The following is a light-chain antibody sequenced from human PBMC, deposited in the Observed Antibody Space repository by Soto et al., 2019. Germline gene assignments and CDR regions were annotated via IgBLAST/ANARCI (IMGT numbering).Light chain of an antibody. V-gene: IGKV3-15*01. J-gene: IGKJ1*01. CDR1: ETVATN. CDR2: GAS. CDR3: QQYFEGNTMR. Sequence: VMANDQETVSVSPGERATLSCWASETVATNLAWYQQKPGQAPRLLISGASTRAAGISDRFRGSGSGTEFTLTISSLRSEDSAIYYCQQYFEGNTMRFGQGTKVAIK.